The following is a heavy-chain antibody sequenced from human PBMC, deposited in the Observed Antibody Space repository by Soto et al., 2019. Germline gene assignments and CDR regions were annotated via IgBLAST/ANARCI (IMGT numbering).Heavy chain of an antibody. D-gene: IGHD3-9*01. J-gene: IGHJ5*02. CDR3: ARNTDWPPSGWFDP. CDR1: GESVSSNSAA. CDR2: TYYRSRWYN. Sequence: PSQTLSLTCAISGESVSSNSAAWNWIRQSPSRGLEWLGRTYYRSRWYNDYAVAVQSRITINPDTSKNQFSLQLDSVTPEDTAINYCARNTDWPPSGWFDPWGQGTLVTVSS. V-gene: IGHV6-1*01.